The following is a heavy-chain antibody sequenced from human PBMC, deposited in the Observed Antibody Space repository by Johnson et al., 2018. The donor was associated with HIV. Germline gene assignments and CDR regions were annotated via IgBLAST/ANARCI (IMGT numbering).Heavy chain of an antibody. J-gene: IGHJ3*02. D-gene: IGHD2-2*01. Sequence: VQLVESGGGVVRPGGSLRLSCAASGSNFDDYGMSWVRQAPGKGLEWVSGINRSGGGTGYADCVKGRFSISRDNAKNSLHLQMNSLRAEDTALYYCARGGLGYQNIHDAFDIWGQGTMVTVSS. CDR2: INRSGGGT. CDR1: GSNFDDYG. V-gene: IGHV3-20*04. CDR3: ARGGLGYQNIHDAFDI.